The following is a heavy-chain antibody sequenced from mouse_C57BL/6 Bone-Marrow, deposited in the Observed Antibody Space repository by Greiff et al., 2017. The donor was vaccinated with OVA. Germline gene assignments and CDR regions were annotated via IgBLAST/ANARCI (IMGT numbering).Heavy chain of an antibody. J-gene: IGHJ1*03. CDR1: GYTFTSYG. CDR3: ARTPTTVVSPYWYFDV. D-gene: IGHD1-1*01. Sequence: QVHVKQSGAELARPGASVKLSCKASGYTFTSYGISWVKQRTGQGLEWIGEIYPRSGNTYYNEKFKGKATLTADKSSSTAYMELRSLTSEDSAVYFCARTPTTVVSPYWYFDVWGTGTTVTVSS. CDR2: IYPRSGNT. V-gene: IGHV1-81*01.